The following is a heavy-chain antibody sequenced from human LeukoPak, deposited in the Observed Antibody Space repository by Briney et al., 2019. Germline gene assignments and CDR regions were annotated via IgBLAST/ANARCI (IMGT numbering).Heavy chain of an antibody. V-gene: IGHV3-23*01. Sequence: PGGSLRLSCAASGFTFSGYGMHWVRQASGKGLEWVSGVSGSGRSTYYADSVKGRFTISRDNSKNTLYLQMNSLRVVDTAVYYCAKASDSSGYYEGYFQHWGQGTLVTVSS. D-gene: IGHD3-22*01. J-gene: IGHJ1*01. CDR2: VSGSGRST. CDR1: GFTFSGYG. CDR3: AKASDSSGYYEGYFQH.